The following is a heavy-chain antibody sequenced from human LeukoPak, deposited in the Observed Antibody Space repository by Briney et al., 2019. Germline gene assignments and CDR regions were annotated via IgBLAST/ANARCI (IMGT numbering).Heavy chain of an antibody. CDR3: AREHSGNSFGY. D-gene: IGHD1-26*01. V-gene: IGHV3-53*01. CDR1: GFTVSSNY. CDR2: IYSGGST. Sequence: PGRSLRLSCAASGFTVSSNYMSWVRQAPGKGLEWVSVIYSGGSTYYADSVKGRFTISRDNSRNTLYLQMNSLRAEDTAVYYCAREHSGNSFGYWGQGILVTVSS. J-gene: IGHJ4*02.